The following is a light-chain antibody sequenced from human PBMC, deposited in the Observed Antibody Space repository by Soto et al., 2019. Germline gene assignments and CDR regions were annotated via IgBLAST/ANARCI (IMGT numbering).Light chain of an antibody. Sequence: EIVLTQSPGTLSLSPGERATLSCRASQSVSSSYLAWYQQKPGQAPRLLIYGASSRATGIRDSFSGSGSVTDFTLTISRLEAEDCAVYYCQQYGSSPTFGGGTKVEIK. CDR3: QQYGSSPT. CDR1: QSVSSSY. V-gene: IGKV3-20*01. CDR2: GAS. J-gene: IGKJ4*01.